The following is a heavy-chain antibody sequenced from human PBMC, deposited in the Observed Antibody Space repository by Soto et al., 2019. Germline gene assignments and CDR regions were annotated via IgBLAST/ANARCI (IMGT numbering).Heavy chain of an antibody. V-gene: IGHV1-2*04. Sequence: ASVKVSCKASGYTFTGYYMHWVRQAPGQGLEWMGWINPNSGGTNYAQKFQGWVTMTRDTPISTAYMELSRLRSDDTAVYYCARVVAGDYYFDYWGQGTLVTVSS. D-gene: IGHD6-19*01. CDR2: INPNSGGT. CDR1: GYTFTGYY. J-gene: IGHJ4*02. CDR3: ARVVAGDYYFDY.